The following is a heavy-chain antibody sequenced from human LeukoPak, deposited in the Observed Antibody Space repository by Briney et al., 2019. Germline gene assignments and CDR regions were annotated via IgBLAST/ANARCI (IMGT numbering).Heavy chain of an antibody. D-gene: IGHD3-3*01. CDR1: GGSISSSSYY. Sequence: SETLSLTCTVSGGSISSSSYYWGWIRQPPGKGLEWIGSIYCSGSTYYNPSLKSRVTISVDTSKNQFSLKLSSVTAADTAVYYCARDRSGLYFDYWGQGTLVTVSS. CDR3: ARDRSGLYFDY. J-gene: IGHJ4*02. V-gene: IGHV4-39*02. CDR2: IYCSGST.